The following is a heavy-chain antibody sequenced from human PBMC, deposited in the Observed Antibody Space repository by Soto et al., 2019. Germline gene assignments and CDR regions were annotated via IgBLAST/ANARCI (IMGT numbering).Heavy chain of an antibody. Sequence: GGSLRLSCVASGFTFGRYAMHWVRQFPGRGLEWVAVISYTGANTYYVGSVRGRFTTSRDNSKNTLYLQMNSLRAEDTAMYYCAKHMDDSGYFYVEGADHWGQGTLVTVPQ. CDR2: ISYTGANT. D-gene: IGHD3-22*01. CDR1: GFTFGRYA. V-gene: IGHV3-30*18. J-gene: IGHJ4*02. CDR3: AKHMDDSGYFYVEGADH.